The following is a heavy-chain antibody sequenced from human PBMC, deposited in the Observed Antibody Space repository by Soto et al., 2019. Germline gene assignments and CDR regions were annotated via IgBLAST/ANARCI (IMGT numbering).Heavy chain of an antibody. CDR3: ARSGAAAGNRFYYYYGMDV. CDR2: ISSSSSYI. V-gene: IGHV3-21*01. J-gene: IGHJ6*02. CDR1: GFTFSSYS. Sequence: GGSLRLSCAASGFTFSSYSMNWVRQAPGKGLEWVSSISSSSSYIYYADSVKGRFTISRDNAKNSLYLQMNSLRAEDTAVYYCARSGAAAGNRFYYYYGMDVWGQGTRVTVSS. D-gene: IGHD6-13*01.